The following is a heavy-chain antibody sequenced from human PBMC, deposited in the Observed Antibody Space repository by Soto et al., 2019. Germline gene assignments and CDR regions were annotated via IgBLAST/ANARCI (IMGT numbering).Heavy chain of an antibody. CDR2: ISSTGSNI. D-gene: IGHD2-2*01. CDR1: EFTFSTYS. J-gene: IGHJ4*02. Sequence: GGSLRLSCAASEFTFSTYSMNWVRQAPGKGLEWISYISSTGSNIYYADSVKGRFTISRDNARNSLYPQMNSLRDEDTAVYYCARDSCRNTSCAANYWGQGTLVTVSS. V-gene: IGHV3-48*02. CDR3: ARDSCRNTSCAANY.